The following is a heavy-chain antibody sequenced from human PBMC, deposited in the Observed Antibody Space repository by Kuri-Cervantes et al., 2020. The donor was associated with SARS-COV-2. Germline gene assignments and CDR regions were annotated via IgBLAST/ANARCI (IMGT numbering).Heavy chain of an antibody. Sequence: SETLSLTCAVSGGSISSNSHYWGWIRQLPDKGLEWIGTIYFTGSTYYNPSLRSRVTTSIDTSKDRFSLKLNPVTATDAAVYYCARRSWAYYFDFWGQGSLVTVSS. CDR1: GGSISSNSHY. D-gene: IGHD7-27*01. J-gene: IGHJ4*01. CDR3: ARRSWAYYFDF. V-gene: IGHV4-39*01. CDR2: IYFTGST.